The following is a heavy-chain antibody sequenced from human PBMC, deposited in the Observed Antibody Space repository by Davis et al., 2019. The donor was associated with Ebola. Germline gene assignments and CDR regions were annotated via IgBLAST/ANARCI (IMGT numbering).Heavy chain of an antibody. CDR2: IYYSGST. Sequence: MPSETLSLTCTVSGGSISSSSYYWGWIRQPPGKGLEWIGSIYYSGSTYYNPSLKSRVTISVDTSKNQFSLKLSSVTAADTAVYYCAGHGGNSVVDYWDLGTLVTVSS. D-gene: IGHD4-23*01. J-gene: IGHJ4*02. CDR1: GGSISSSSYY. V-gene: IGHV4-39*01. CDR3: AGHGGNSVVDY.